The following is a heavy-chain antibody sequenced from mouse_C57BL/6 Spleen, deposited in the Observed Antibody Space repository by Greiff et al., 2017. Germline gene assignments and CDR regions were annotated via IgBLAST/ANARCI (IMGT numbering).Heavy chain of an antibody. J-gene: IGHJ3*01. Sequence: EVQLVESGGDLVKPGGSLKLSCAASGFTFSSYGMSWVRQTPDKRLEWVATISSGGSYTYYPDSVKGRFTISRDNAKNTLYLQMSSLKSEDTAMYYCARHENYSNSRFAYWGKGTLVTVSA. CDR3: ARHENYSNSRFAY. CDR2: ISSGGSYT. CDR1: GFTFSSYG. V-gene: IGHV5-6*01. D-gene: IGHD2-5*01.